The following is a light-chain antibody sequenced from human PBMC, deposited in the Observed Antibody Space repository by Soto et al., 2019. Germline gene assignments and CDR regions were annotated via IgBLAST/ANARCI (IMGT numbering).Light chain of an antibody. J-gene: IGKJ5*01. Sequence: VLTQSPATLSVSPGERATLSCRASQSVSNNLAWYQQKPGQAPRLVIYDASSRATGTPARFSGSGSGTEFTLTISSLQSEDFAVYYCQQYNNWPPITFGQGTRLDIK. CDR2: DAS. CDR3: QQYNNWPPIT. CDR1: QSVSNN. V-gene: IGKV3-15*01.